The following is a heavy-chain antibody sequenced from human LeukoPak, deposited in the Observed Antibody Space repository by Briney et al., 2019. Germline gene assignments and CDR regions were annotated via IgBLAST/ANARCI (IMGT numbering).Heavy chain of an antibody. CDR2: IYYGESA. CDR3: ARGYSSSWWVDY. Sequence: SETLSLTCNVSGDSITSRNYYWGWIRQPPGKGLEWIGSIYYGESAYYNPSLKSRVTISVDTSKNQFSLKLSSVTAADTAVYYCARGYSSSWWVDYWGQGTLVTVSS. CDR1: GDSITSRNYY. J-gene: IGHJ4*02. D-gene: IGHD6-13*01. V-gene: IGHV4-39*07.